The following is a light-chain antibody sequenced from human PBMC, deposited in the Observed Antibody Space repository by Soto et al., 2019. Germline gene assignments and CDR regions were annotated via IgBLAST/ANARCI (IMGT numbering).Light chain of an antibody. Sequence: EIVLTQSPATLSLSPGXRATLSCWASQSVSNYFVWYQQKPGQAPRLLIYDASKRATGIPARFSGSGSGTDFTLTISSLEPEDFAVYYCQQRSIWPWTFGQGTKV. CDR3: QQRSIWPWT. J-gene: IGKJ1*01. V-gene: IGKV3-11*01. CDR2: DAS. CDR1: QSVSNY.